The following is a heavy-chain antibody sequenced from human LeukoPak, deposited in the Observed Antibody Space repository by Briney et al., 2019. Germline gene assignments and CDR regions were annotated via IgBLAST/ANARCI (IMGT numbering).Heavy chain of an antibody. J-gene: IGHJ6*03. CDR2: IYTSGST. Sequence: SETLSLTCTVSGVSISSYYWSWIRQPAGKGLEWIGRIYTSGSTNYNPSLKSRVTMSVDTSKNQFSLKLSSVTAADTAVYYCARASVIAAAGTYYYYMDVWGKGTTVTVSS. CDR1: GVSISSYY. CDR3: ARASVIAAAGTYYYYMDV. D-gene: IGHD6-13*01. V-gene: IGHV4-4*07.